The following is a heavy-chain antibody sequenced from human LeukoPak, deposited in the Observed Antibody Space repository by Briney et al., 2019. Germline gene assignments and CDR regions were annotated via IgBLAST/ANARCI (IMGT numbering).Heavy chain of an antibody. CDR3: ARDRNYDILTGYYYYFDY. CDR2: IYSGGST. D-gene: IGHD3-9*01. J-gene: IGHJ4*02. CDR1: GFTVSSNY. V-gene: IGHV3-66*02. Sequence: GSLRLSCAASGFTVSSNYMSWVRQAPGKGLEWVSVIYSGGSTYYADSVKGRFTISRDNSKNTLYLQMNSLRAEDTAVYYCARDRNYDILTGYYYYFDYWGQGTLVTVSS.